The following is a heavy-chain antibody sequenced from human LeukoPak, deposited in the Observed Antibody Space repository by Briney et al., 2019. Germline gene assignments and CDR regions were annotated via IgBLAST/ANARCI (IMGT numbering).Heavy chain of an antibody. CDR2: IQYDGSNK. D-gene: IGHD5-18*01. Sequence: GSLRLSCAASEFTFNSYGIHWVRQAPGKGLEWVAFIQYDGSNKYYADSVKGRFTISRDNSKNTLYLQMNSLRAEDTAVYYCAKDRGGYSYGYYFDYWGQGTLVTVSS. J-gene: IGHJ4*02. V-gene: IGHV3-30*02. CDR3: AKDRGGYSYGYYFDY. CDR1: EFTFNSYG.